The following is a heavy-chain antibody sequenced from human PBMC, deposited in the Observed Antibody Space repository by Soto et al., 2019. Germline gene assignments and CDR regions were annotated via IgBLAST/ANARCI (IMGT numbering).Heavy chain of an antibody. CDR1: GGSVSSGNYN. D-gene: IGHD2-15*01. CDR3: ASSVDCGGGSCAFDT. Sequence: QVQLQESGPGLVKPSETLSLTCTVSGGSVSSGNYNWICIRQPPGQGLEWMGFINYTGSSSDNPSLNSRVTMSLDKSNSQFSMKLTSVTAADKAVNYCASSVDCGGGSCAFDTWGQGTLVTVSS. CDR2: INYTGSS. V-gene: IGHV4-61*01. J-gene: IGHJ5*02.